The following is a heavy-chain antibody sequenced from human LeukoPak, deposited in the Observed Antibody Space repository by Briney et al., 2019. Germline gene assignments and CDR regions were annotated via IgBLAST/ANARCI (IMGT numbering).Heavy chain of an antibody. CDR1: GGTFSSYA. V-gene: IGHV1-69*04. Sequence: ASVKVSCKASGGTFSSYAISWVRQAPGQGLEWMGRIIPILGIANYAQKVQGRVTITADKSTSTAYMELSSLRSEDTAVYYCARDRQTYYYDSSGYYLDYWGQGTLVTVSS. CDR3: ARDRQTYYYDSSGYYLDY. CDR2: IIPILGIA. D-gene: IGHD3-22*01. J-gene: IGHJ4*02.